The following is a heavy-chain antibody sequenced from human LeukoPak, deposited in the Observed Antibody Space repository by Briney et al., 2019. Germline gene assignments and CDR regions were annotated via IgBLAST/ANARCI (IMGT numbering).Heavy chain of an antibody. D-gene: IGHD6-13*01. Sequence: TDTLSLTCAVYGGSFSGYYWSWLRQPPGQGLEWIGETNHSGSTNYNPSLKSGVTITVDTTKNQFSLKLSSVTAADPAVYYCARGVYTAAAQYAYWGQGTLVTASS. CDR2: TNHSGST. CDR3: ARGVYTAAAQYAY. CDR1: GGSFSGYY. V-gene: IGHV4-34*01. J-gene: IGHJ4*02.